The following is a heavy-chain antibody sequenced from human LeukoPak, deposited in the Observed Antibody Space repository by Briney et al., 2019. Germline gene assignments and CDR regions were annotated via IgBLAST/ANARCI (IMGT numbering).Heavy chain of an antibody. CDR1: GGSISSYY. Sequence: SETLSLTCTVSGGSISSYYWSWIRQPPGKGLEWIGYIYYSGSTNYNPSLKSRVTISVDTSKNQFSLKLSSVTAADTALYYCARAQPQSGYYDFDYWGQGTLVTVSS. CDR3: ARAQPQSGYYDFDY. D-gene: IGHD3-10*01. CDR2: IYYSGST. V-gene: IGHV4-59*01. J-gene: IGHJ4*02.